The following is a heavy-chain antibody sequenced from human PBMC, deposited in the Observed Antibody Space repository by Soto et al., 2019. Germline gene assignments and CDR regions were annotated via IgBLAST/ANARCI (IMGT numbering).Heavy chain of an antibody. V-gene: IGHV3-64*02. D-gene: IGHD3-10*01. J-gene: IGHJ6*02. CDR3: SSQGLTYYCSGTPIPEYYYYCMDV. CDR2: ISSNGGST. CDR1: GFTFSSYA. Sequence: GGSLRLSCAASGFTFSSYAMHWVRQAPGKGLEYLSAISSNGGSTYYADSGKGRFTISRDNSKNTLYLQMGSLRAEDMAVYYCSSQGLTYYCSGTPIPEYYYYCMDVWGRRTTVAVSS.